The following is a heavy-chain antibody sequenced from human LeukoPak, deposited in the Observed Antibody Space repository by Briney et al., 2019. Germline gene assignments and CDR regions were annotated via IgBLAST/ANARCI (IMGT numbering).Heavy chain of an antibody. D-gene: IGHD3-3*01. J-gene: IGHJ4*02. CDR2: ISYDGSNK. Sequence: GGSLRLSCAASGFAFSTYAMHWVRQAPGKGLEWVAVISYDGSNKYYADSVKGRFTISRDNSKNTLSLQMNSLRAEDTAVYYCARDHYGFWSGFFYWGQGTLVTVSS. CDR1: GFAFSTYA. CDR3: ARDHYGFWSGFFY. V-gene: IGHV3-30*04.